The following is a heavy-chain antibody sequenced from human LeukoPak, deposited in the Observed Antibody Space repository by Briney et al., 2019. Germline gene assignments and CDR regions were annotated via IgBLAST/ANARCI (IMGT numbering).Heavy chain of an antibody. CDR2: ISGGGGII. D-gene: IGHD3-3*01. CDR1: GYSFSSHS. Sequence: GGSLRLSCTGSGYSFSSHSMTWVRQAPGKGLEWISYISGGGGIIDYADSVKGRFTTSRANDNNSLYLQMSRLTGEDTAVYFCARVEKGFWSGFKMDVWGMGTTVTVSS. J-gene: IGHJ6*04. V-gene: IGHV3-48*01. CDR3: ARVEKGFWSGFKMDV.